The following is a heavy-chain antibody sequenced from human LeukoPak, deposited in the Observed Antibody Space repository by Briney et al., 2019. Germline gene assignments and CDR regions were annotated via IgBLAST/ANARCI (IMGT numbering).Heavy chain of an antibody. CDR1: GFTFSRFW. V-gene: IGHV3-7*01. J-gene: IGHJ4*02. Sequence: GGSLRLSCAASGFTFSRFWMIWVRQAPGKGLEWVPNINQDGSEKNYVDSVKGRFTISRDNAKNSLYLQMNSLRAEDTSVYYCARDRSAVTTERFANWGQGTLVTVSS. CDR2: INQDGSEK. CDR3: ARDRSAVTTERFAN. D-gene: IGHD4-17*01.